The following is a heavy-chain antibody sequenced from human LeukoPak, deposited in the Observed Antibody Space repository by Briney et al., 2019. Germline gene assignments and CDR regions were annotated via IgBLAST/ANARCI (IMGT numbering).Heavy chain of an antibody. V-gene: IGHV3-74*01. Sequence: GGSLRLSCAASGFTFSDYWMHWVRHAPGKGLVWVSRINSDGSSTSYADSVKGRFTISTDNAKNTLYLQMNSLRAEDTAVYYCARAGGFLEWLLAGYFDYWGQGTLVTVSS. D-gene: IGHD3-3*01. CDR3: ARAGGFLEWLLAGYFDY. CDR1: GFTFSDYW. J-gene: IGHJ4*02. CDR2: INSDGSST.